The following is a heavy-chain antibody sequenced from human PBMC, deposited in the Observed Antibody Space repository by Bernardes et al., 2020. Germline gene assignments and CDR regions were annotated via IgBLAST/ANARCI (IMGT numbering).Heavy chain of an antibody. CDR1: GFTFSSYA. V-gene: IGHV3-30-3*01. CDR3: ARGAHLLNQGVEGDCSGGSCHAPGYGMDV. D-gene: IGHD2-15*01. CDR2: ISYDGSNK. J-gene: IGHJ6*02. Sequence: GGSLRLSCAASGFTFSSYAMHWVRQAPGKGLEWVAVISYDGSNKYYADSVKGRFTISRDNSKNTLYLQMNSLRAEDTAVYYCARGAHLLNQGVEGDCSGGSCHAPGYGMDVWGQGTTVTVSS.